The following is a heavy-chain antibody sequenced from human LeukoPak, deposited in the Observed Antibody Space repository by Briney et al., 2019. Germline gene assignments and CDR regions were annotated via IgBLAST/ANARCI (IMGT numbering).Heavy chain of an antibody. CDR3: ARDQKVGATPYFGMDV. V-gene: IGHV1-69*04. D-gene: IGHD1-26*01. CDR1: GATFSSYA. J-gene: IGHJ6*02. CDR2: IIPMLGTV. Sequence: SVKVSCKASGATFSSYAINWVRQAPGQGLEWMGRIIPMLGTVNYAQKFQGRVTIIADKFTSTAYMEVSSLRSEDTAVYYCARDQKVGATPYFGMDVWGQGTTVTVSS.